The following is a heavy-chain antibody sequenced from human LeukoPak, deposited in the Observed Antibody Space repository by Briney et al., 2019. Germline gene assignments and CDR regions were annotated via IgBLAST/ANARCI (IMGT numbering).Heavy chain of an antibody. CDR1: GFTVSNYY. Sequence: GGSLRLSCAASGFTVSNYYMTWVRQAPGKGLEWVSLIYSSSSTFYADSVKGRFTISRDNSKNTLYLQMNSLRAEDTAVYYCAREGYYYDSSGYLNYFDYWGQGTLVTVSS. CDR3: AREGYYYDSSGYLNYFDY. D-gene: IGHD3-22*01. V-gene: IGHV3-66*03. CDR2: IYSSSST. J-gene: IGHJ4*02.